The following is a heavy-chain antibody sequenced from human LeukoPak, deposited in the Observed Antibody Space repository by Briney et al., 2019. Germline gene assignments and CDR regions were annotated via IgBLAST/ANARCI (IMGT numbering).Heavy chain of an antibody. CDR3: VRLVVIDFYYYYMDA. Sequence: ETLSLTCAVYGGSFSGYYWSWIRQAPGKGLEWVSAIGGSDVNTYYADSVKGRFTISRDNAKSPLYLQMNSLRAEDTAFYYCVRLVVIDFYYYYMDAWGQGTTVTVSS. D-gene: IGHD3-16*02. CDR1: GGSFSGYY. V-gene: IGHV3-23*01. CDR2: IGGSDVNT. J-gene: IGHJ6*03.